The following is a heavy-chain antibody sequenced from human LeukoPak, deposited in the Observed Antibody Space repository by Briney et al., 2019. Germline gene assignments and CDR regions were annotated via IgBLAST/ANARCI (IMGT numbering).Heavy chain of an antibody. CDR1: GFTFSTYW. V-gene: IGHV3-74*03. CDR3: ARDLDWILFDY. Sequence: PGGSLRLSCAASGFTFSTYWMHWVRQXPXKXLVWVSRIRPEGTTTAYADSVKGRFTISRDNAKNTLFLQMNSLSAEDTAVYYCARDLDWILFDYWGQGTLVTVSS. D-gene: IGHD3-9*01. CDR2: IRPEGTTT. J-gene: IGHJ4*02.